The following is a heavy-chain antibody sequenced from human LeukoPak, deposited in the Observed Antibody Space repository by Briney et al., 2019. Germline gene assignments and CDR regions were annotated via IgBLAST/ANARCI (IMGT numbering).Heavy chain of an antibody. Sequence: PGGSLRLSCAASEFTFTGYEMNWVRQAPGKGLEWVSYISSSGSTIHYADSVKGRFTVSRDNAKNSLYLQMNSLRAEDTAVYYCARRKYFDYWGQGTLVTVSS. J-gene: IGHJ4*02. D-gene: IGHD1-14*01. CDR3: ARRKYFDY. CDR1: EFTFTGYE. CDR2: ISSSGSTI. V-gene: IGHV3-48*03.